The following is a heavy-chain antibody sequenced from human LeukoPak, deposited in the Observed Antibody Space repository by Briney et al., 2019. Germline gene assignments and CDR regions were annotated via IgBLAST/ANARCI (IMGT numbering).Heavy chain of an antibody. CDR3: ASCSYDSSGYYYLSYFDY. D-gene: IGHD3-22*01. Sequence: SVKVSCKASGGTFSSYAISWVRQAPGQGLEWMGRIVPIFGTANYAQKFQGRVTITTDESTSTAYMELSSLRSEDTAVYYCASCSYDSSGYYYLSYFDYWGQGTLVTVSS. V-gene: IGHV1-69*05. CDR1: GGTFSSYA. CDR2: IVPIFGTA. J-gene: IGHJ4*02.